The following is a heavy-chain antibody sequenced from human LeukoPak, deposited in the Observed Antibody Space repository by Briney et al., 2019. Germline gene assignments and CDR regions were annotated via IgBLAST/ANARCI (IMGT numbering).Heavy chain of an antibody. D-gene: IGHD3-10*01. J-gene: IGHJ4*02. V-gene: IGHV4-39*07. CDR2: IYYSGST. CDR3: ARDLGGGYGSGRPFDY. CDR1: GGSISSSSYY. Sequence: PSETLSLTCAVSGGSISSSSYYWGWIRQPPGKGLEWIGSIYYSGSTYYNPSLKSRVTISVDTSKNQFSLKLSSVTAADTAVYYCARDLGGGYGSGRPFDYWGQGTLVTVSS.